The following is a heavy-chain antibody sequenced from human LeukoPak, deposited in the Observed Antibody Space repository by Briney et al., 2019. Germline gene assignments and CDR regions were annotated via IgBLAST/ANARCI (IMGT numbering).Heavy chain of an antibody. Sequence: GGSPRLSCAASGFTFTTYSMNWVRQAPGKGLEWVSSISSSSSYIYYADSVKGRFTISRDNAKNSLYLQMNSLRAEDTAVYYCARDRVAVADSFDYWGQGTLVTVSS. J-gene: IGHJ4*02. CDR2: ISSSSSYI. CDR3: ARDRVAVADSFDY. V-gene: IGHV3-21*01. D-gene: IGHD6-19*01. CDR1: GFTFTTYS.